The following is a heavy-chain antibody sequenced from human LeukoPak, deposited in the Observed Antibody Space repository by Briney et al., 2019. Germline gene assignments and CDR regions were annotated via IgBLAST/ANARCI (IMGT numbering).Heavy chain of an antibody. CDR3: ARGYYDILTGYYTGYFDY. J-gene: IGHJ4*02. V-gene: IGHV3-30*03. D-gene: IGHD3-9*01. CDR2: ISKEGNDD. CDR1: GFTFNTYG. Sequence: GRSLRLSCAVSGFTFNTYGLHWVRQAPGKGLEWLAFISKEGNDDYYANSVKGRFTISRDNAKNSLYLQMNSLRAEDTAVYYCARGYYDILTGYYTGYFDYWGQGTLVTVSS.